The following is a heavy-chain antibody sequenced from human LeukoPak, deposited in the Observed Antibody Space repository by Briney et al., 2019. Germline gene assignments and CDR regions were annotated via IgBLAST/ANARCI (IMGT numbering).Heavy chain of an antibody. CDR1: GFTFSSYT. V-gene: IGHV3-48*04. D-gene: IGHD3-10*02. J-gene: IGHJ6*04. CDR2: ISSSGSTI. Sequence: GGSLRLSCAASGFTFSSYTMNWVRQAPGKGLEWVSYISSSGSTIYYADSVKGRFTISRDNAKNSLYLQMNSPRAEDTAVYYCAELGITMIGGVWGKGTTVTISS. CDR3: AELGITMIGGV.